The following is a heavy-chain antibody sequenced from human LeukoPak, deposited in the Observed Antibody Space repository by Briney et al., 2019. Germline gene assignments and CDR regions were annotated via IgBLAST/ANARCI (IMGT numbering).Heavy chain of an antibody. J-gene: IGHJ3*02. CDR1: GYTFTRYY. D-gene: IGHD2-2*02. CDR3: AGRGYCGNTSCYRPRDDAFDI. V-gene: IGHV1-46*01. Sequence: ASVKVSCKASGYTFTRYYMHWVRQAPGQGLEWMGIINPSGGSTGYAQKFQGRVTMTRDTSTNTVYMELSSLRSDDTAVYYCAGRGYCGNTSCYRPRDDAFDIWGQGTMVTVSS. CDR2: INPSGGST.